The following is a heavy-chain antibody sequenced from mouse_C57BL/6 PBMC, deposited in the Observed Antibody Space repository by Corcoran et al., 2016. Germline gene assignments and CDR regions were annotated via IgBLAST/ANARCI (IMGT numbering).Heavy chain of an antibody. CDR1: GFSLSTSGMG. V-gene: IGHV8-12*01. J-gene: IGHJ3*01. Sequence: QVTLKESGPGILQSSQTLSLTCSFSGFSLSTSGMGVSWIRQPSGKGLEWPAHIYWDDDKRYNPSLKSRLTISKDTSRNQVFLKITSVDTADTATYYCARSWTYGNYGFAYWGQGTLVTVSA. D-gene: IGHD2-1*01. CDR2: IYWDDDK. CDR3: ARSWTYGNYGFAY.